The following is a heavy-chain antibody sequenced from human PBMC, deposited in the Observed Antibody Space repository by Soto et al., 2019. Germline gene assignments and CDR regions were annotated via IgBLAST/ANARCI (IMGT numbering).Heavy chain of an antibody. D-gene: IGHD4-17*01. V-gene: IGHV4-31*03. CDR3: ARTWTTTRDY. CDR1: GGSISSGGYY. Sequence: SETLSLTCTVSGGSISSGGYYWSWIRQHPGKGLEWIGYIYYSGSTYYNPSLKSRVTISVDTSKNQFSLKLSSVTAADTAVYYCARTWTTTRDYWGQGTLVTVSS. J-gene: IGHJ4*02. CDR2: IYYSGST.